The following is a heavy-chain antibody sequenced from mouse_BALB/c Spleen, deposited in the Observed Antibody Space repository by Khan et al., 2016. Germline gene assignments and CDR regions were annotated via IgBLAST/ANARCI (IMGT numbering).Heavy chain of an antibody. CDR2: IDPENGDT. V-gene: IGHV14-4*02. CDR3: NAIYYGSDVYFDY. D-gene: IGHD1-1*01. CDR1: VFNIKDYY. J-gene: IGHJ2*01. Sequence: VQLQQSGAELVRSGASVKLSCTASVFNIKDYYMHWVKQRPEQGLEWIGWIDPENGDTEYAPKFQGKATMTADTSSNAAYLPFSSLTSGDSAVYYCNAIYYGSDVYFDYWGQGTTLTVSS.